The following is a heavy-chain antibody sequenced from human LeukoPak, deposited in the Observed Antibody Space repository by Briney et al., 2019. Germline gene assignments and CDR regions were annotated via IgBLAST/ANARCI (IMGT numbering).Heavy chain of an antibody. CDR3: ARGRNDNGGMFFDS. D-gene: IGHD4-23*01. V-gene: IGHV4-59*01. CDR1: GGSIRSYC. CDR2: ISYSGYT. Sequence: SETLSLTCTVSGGSIRSYCWSWIRQAPGKGLEWIGFISYSGYTSYSPSLKSRVAISVDTSKSQFSLRLSSMTAADTAIYYCARGRNDNGGMFFDSWAQGTLVTVSS. J-gene: IGHJ4*02.